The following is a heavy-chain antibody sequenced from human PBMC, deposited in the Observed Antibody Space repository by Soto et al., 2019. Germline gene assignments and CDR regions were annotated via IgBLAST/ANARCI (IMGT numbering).Heavy chain of an antibody. CDR1: GYSFTSFW. D-gene: IGHD3-22*01. J-gene: IGHJ5*02. CDR2: IFPGDSDT. Sequence: GEALKISCKGSGYSFTSFWIAWVRQMPGKGLEWMGIIFPGDSDTRYNPSLQGQVTISVDKSISTAYLQWSSLKASGTAMYYCSRLYERSGYYPYCLDPCHQRTRVTVSS. V-gene: IGHV5-51*01. CDR3: SRLYERSGYYPYCLDP.